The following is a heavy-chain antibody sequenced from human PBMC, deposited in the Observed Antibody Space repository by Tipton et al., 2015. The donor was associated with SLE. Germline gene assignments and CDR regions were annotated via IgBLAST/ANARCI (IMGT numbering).Heavy chain of an antibody. V-gene: IGHV4-59*01. J-gene: IGHJ6*03. Sequence: TLSLTCAVYGGSFSSYYWGWIRQPPGKGLEWIGYIYYSGSTNYNPSLKSRVTISVDTSKNQFSLKLSSVTAADTAVYYCARRVRKDYYYYMDVWGKGTTVTVSS. D-gene: IGHD1-1*01. CDR1: GGSFSSYY. CDR3: ARRVRKDYYYYMDV. CDR2: IYYSGST.